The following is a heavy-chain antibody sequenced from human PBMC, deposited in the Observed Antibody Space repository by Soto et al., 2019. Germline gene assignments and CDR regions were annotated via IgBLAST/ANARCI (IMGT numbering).Heavy chain of an antibody. CDR1: GGSISSYY. CDR3: ARFRYWEWLRLGTGAFDI. D-gene: IGHD3-3*01. CDR2: IYTSGST. V-gene: IGHV4-4*07. J-gene: IGHJ3*02. Sequence: PWETLSLTCTVSGGSISSYYWSWIRQPAGKGLEWIGRIYTSGSTNYNPSLKSRVTMSVDTSKNQFSLKLSSVTAADTAVYYCARFRYWEWLRLGTGAFDIWGPGTMVTVSS.